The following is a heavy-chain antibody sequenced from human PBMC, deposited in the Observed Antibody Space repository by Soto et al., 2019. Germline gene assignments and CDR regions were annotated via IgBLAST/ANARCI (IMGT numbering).Heavy chain of an antibody. D-gene: IGHD3-16*02. CDR3: ASQDRYYDYIWGSYRANWFDP. J-gene: IGHJ5*02. V-gene: IGHV4-39*01. Sequence: QLQLQESGPGLVKPSETLSLTCTVSGGSISSSSYYWGWIRQPPGKGLEWIGSIYYSGSTYYNPSLKSRVTISVDTSKNQFSLKLSSVTAADTAVYYCASQDRYYDYIWGSYRANWFDPWGQGTLVTVSS. CDR1: GGSISSSSYY. CDR2: IYYSGST.